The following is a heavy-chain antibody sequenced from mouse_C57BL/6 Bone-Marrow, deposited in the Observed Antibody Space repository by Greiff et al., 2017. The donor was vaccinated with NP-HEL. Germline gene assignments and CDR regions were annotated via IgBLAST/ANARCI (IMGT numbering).Heavy chain of an antibody. D-gene: IGHD2-2*01. CDR3: ARQMGFWFPGWFAY. J-gene: IGHJ3*01. Sequence: VQLQQSGPELVKPGASVKISCKASGYSFTDYNMNWVKQSNGKSLEWIGVINLNYGTTSYNQKFKGKATLTVDQSSSTAYMQLNSLTSEDSAVYYCARQMGFWFPGWFAYWGQGTLVTVSA. CDR2: INLNYGTT. CDR1: GYSFTDYN. V-gene: IGHV1-39*01.